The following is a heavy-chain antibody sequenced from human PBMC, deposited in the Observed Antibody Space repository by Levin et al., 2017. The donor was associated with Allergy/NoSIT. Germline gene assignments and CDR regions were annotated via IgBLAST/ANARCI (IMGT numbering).Heavy chain of an antibody. J-gene: IGHJ4*02. Sequence: GGSLRLSCAASGFTFSSYAMHWVRQAPGKGLEWVAVISYDGSNKYYADSVKGRFTISRDNSKNTLYLQMNSLRAEDTAVYYCARDWGDIVVVVAATLVYWGQGTLVTVSS. CDR3: ARDWGDIVVVVAATLVY. CDR1: GFTFSSYA. D-gene: IGHD2-15*01. CDR2: ISYDGSNK. V-gene: IGHV3-30-3*01.